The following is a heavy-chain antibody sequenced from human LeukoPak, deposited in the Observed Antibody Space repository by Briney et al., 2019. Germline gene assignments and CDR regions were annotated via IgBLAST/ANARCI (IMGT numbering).Heavy chain of an antibody. J-gene: IGHJ6*03. CDR1: GFTFSSYA. CDR2: ISYDGSNK. Sequence: GGSLRLSCAASGFTFSSYAMHWVRQAPGEGLEWVAVISYDGSNKYYADSVKGRFTISRDNSKNTLYLQMNSLRAEDTAVYYCARGTEYYDFWSGYPQGFYYYYMDVWGKGTTVTVSS. CDR3: ARGTEYYDFWSGYPQGFYYYYMDV. D-gene: IGHD3-3*01. V-gene: IGHV3-30*04.